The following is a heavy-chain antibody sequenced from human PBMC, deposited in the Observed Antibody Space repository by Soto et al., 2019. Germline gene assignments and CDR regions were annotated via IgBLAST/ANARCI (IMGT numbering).Heavy chain of an antibody. D-gene: IGHD5-18*01. Sequence: QVQLQESGPGLVKPSQTLSLTCTVSGGSISSGGYYWSWIRQHPGKGLEWIGYIYYSGSTYYNPSLKSRVTISVDTSKNQFSLKLSSVTAADTAVYYCARCDVDTAMVSDWFDPWGQGTLVTVSS. J-gene: IGHJ5*02. CDR3: ARCDVDTAMVSDWFDP. V-gene: IGHV4-31*03. CDR2: IYYSGST. CDR1: GGSISSGGYY.